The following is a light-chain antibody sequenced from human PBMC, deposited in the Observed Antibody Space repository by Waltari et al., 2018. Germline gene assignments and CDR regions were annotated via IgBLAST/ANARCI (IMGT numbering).Light chain of an antibody. CDR2: SDN. CDR1: SSNIGSHS. Sequence: QSVVTQPPSASGTPGQRATISCSGRSSNIGSHSVNWYQQLPGTSPKLLLYSDNLRPSGVPDRFSVSKSGTSASLAISGLQSEDEADYYCATWDDSLNGWIFGGGTKVTVL. J-gene: IGLJ2*01. V-gene: IGLV1-44*01. CDR3: ATWDDSLNGWI.